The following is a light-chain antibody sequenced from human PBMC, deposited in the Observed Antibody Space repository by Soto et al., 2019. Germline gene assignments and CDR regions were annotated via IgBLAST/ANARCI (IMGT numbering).Light chain of an antibody. CDR2: EAY. CDR3: CSNAVGSTYV. CDR1: STDVGSHKL. J-gene: IGLJ1*01. Sequence: QSVLTQPASVSGSPGQSITISCTGTSTDVGSHKLVSWYQQYPGNAPKLIIFEAYKRPSGVSNRFSGSKSGSTASLTISGLRAEDEADYYCCSNAVGSTYVFGTGTKVTV. V-gene: IGLV2-23*01.